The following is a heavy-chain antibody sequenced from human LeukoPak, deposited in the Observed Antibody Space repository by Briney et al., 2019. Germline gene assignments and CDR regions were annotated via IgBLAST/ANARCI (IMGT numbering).Heavy chain of an antibody. Sequence: EASVKVSCKTSGYTFTNYGISWVRQAPGLGLEWMGWISAYNGNTNYAQKVQGRVTMTTDTSTSTAYMELRSLRFDDTAVYYCARDQSVRLLQPSSTYFKHVFAIWGQGSMVAVSS. V-gene: IGHV1-18*01. CDR2: ISAYNGNT. CDR3: ARDQSVRLLQPSSTYFKHVFAI. J-gene: IGHJ3*02. D-gene: IGHD6-13*01. CDR1: GYTFTNYG.